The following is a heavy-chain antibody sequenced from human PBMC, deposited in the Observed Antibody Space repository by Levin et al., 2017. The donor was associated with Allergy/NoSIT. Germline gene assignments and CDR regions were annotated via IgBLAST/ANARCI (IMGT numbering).Heavy chain of an antibody. J-gene: IGHJ5*02. CDR2: YSNSGST. D-gene: IGHD3-10*01. V-gene: IGHV4-59*01. Sequence: SETLSLTCTVSGGSISTYYWTWLRQPPGKGLEWIGYYSNSGSTNYNPSLKSRVTISLDTSKNQFSLNVNSVTAADTAVYYCARAGRITMVRGVRTNWFDPWGQGTLVTVSS. CDR1: GGSISTYY. CDR3: ARAGRITMVRGVRTNWFDP.